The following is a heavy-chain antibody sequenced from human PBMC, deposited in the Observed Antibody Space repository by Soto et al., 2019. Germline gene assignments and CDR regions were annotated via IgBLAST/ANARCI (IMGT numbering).Heavy chain of an antibody. V-gene: IGHV2-5*02. CDR1: GFSLTSPGMN. D-gene: IGHD6-13*01. CDR3: AHIEGSSGLCDN. CDR2: IYWDDDK. J-gene: IGHJ4*02. Sequence: QVTLKESGPTVVNPRQTLTLTCTFSGFSLTSPGMNVGGIRQPPGKALEWLALIYWDDDKRYNPSLSSRLSISKDTSKNQVVLTLPSVDPVDTGPYYGAHIEGSSGLCDNWGQGTLVTVSS.